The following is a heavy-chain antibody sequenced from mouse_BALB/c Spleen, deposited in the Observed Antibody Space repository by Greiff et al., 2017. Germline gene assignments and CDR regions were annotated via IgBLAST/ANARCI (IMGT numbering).Heavy chain of an antibody. CDR2: INPSSGYT. CDR3: ARTGLTGAMDY. J-gene: IGHJ4*01. V-gene: IGHV1-4*01. CDR1: GYTFTSYT. D-gene: IGHD4-1*01. Sequence: QVQLKESGAELARPGASVKMSCKASGYTFTSYTMHWVKQRPGQGLEWIGYINPSSGYTNYNQKFKDKATLTADKSSSTAYMQLSSLTSEDSAVYYCARTGLTGAMDYWGQGTSVTVSS.